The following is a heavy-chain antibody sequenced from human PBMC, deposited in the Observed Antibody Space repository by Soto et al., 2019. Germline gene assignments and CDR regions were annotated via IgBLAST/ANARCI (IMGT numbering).Heavy chain of an antibody. J-gene: IGHJ6*02. CDR3: AKDLVIGYYYYYGMDV. CDR2: ISYDGSNK. V-gene: IGHV3-30*18. CDR1: GFTFSSYG. Sequence: PGGSLRLSCAASGFTFSSYGMHWGRQAPGKGLEWVAVISYDGSNKYYADSVKGRFTISRDNSKNTLYLQMNSLRAEDTAVYYCAKDLVIGYYYYYGMDVWGQGTTITVSS. D-gene: IGHD2-15*01.